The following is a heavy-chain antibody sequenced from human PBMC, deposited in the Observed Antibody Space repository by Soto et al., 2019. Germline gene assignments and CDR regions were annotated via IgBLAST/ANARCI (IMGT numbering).Heavy chain of an antibody. CDR1: GGSTSSGGFY. V-gene: IGHV4-31*03. D-gene: IGHD5-18*01. J-gene: IGHJ6*02. CDR2: IYYSGIS. Sequence: NPSETLSLTCTVSGGSTSSGGFYWSWIRQHPGKGLERIGYIYYSGISYYNPSLKSRVSISLDTSRNQFSMTLNSVTAADTAVYYCARNGYTYGMDVWGQGATVTVSS. CDR3: ARNGYTYGMDV.